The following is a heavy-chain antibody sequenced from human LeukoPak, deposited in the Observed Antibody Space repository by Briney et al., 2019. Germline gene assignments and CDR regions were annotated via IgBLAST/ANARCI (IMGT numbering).Heavy chain of an antibody. Sequence: GGSLRLSCAASGFTFSSYEMNWVRQAPGKGLEWVSYISSSVITIYYADSVKGRFTISRDNDKNSLYLKMNGLRAEDTAVYYCAELRSTMIGGVWGKGTTVTISS. D-gene: IGHD3-10*02. J-gene: IGHJ6*04. V-gene: IGHV3-48*03. CDR3: AELRSTMIGGV. CDR2: ISSSVITI. CDR1: GFTFSSYE.